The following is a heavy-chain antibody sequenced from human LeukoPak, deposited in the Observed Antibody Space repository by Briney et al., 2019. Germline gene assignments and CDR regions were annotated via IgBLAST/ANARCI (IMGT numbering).Heavy chain of an antibody. CDR1: GGTFSSYT. CDR3: ARERMGVGTTTFDY. J-gene: IGHJ4*02. V-gene: IGHV1-69*04. CDR2: IIPILGIA. D-gene: IGHD1-26*01. Sequence: SVKVSCKASGGTFSSYTISWVRQAPGQGLEWMGRIIPILGIANYAQKFQGSVTITADKSTSTAYMELGSLRSEDTAVCYCARERMGVGTTTFDYWGQGTLVTVSS.